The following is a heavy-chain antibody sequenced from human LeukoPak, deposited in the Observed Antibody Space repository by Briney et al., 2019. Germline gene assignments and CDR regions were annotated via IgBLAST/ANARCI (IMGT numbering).Heavy chain of an antibody. J-gene: IGHJ4*02. CDR2: IYYSGST. CDR1: GGSISSSSYY. Sequence: NPSETLSLTCTVSGGSISSSSYYWGWIRQPPGKGLEWIGYIYYSGSTNYNPSLKSRVTISVDTSKNQFSLKLSSVTAADTAVYYCARGNGYSSSSPFDYWGQGTLVTVSS. D-gene: IGHD6-6*01. V-gene: IGHV4-61*05. CDR3: ARGNGYSSSSPFDY.